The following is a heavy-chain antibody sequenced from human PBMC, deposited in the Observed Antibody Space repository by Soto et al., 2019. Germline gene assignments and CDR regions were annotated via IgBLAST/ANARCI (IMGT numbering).Heavy chain of an antibody. D-gene: IGHD1-1*01. Sequence: PGGSLRLSCAASGFIFKHHAMHWVRQAAGKGLEWVAQIWYDGSHTYYTDSVKGRFTISRDNLKDMVYLQMDSLRAEDTAVYYSARDGQQLAPYAMDVWGQGTTVTVSS. J-gene: IGHJ6*02. V-gene: IGHV3-33*01. CDR3: ARDGQQLAPYAMDV. CDR2: IWYDGSHT. CDR1: GFIFKHHA.